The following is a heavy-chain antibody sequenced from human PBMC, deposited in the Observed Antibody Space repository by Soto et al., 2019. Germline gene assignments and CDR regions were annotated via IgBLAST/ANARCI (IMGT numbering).Heavy chain of an antibody. D-gene: IGHD2-15*01. Sequence: QVQLVQSGAEVKKPGASVKVSCKASGYSFTTHDITWLRQAPGKGLEWVGGISTDRGDTIYPQNLQGRVTMTTDSSTSTVYMELKSLRSYDTAVYYCARDDLNRGGKYFDYWGQGTLVTVSS. CDR3: ARDDLNRGGKYFDY. CDR1: GYSFTTHD. CDR2: ISTDRGDT. J-gene: IGHJ4*02. V-gene: IGHV1-18*01.